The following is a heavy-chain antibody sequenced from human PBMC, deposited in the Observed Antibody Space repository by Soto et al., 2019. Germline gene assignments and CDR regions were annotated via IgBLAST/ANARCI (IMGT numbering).Heavy chain of an antibody. J-gene: IGHJ6*02. CDR1: GGSFSGYY. CDR2: INHSGST. D-gene: IGHD3-10*01. Sequence: SETLTLTCAVYGGSFSGYYWSWIRQPPGKGMEWIGEINHSGSTNYNPSLKSRVTISVDTSKNQFSLKLSSVTAAGTAVYYCASGRKYYGSGNYYYYYGMDVWGQGTTVTVSS. V-gene: IGHV4-34*01. CDR3: ASGRKYYGSGNYYYYYGMDV.